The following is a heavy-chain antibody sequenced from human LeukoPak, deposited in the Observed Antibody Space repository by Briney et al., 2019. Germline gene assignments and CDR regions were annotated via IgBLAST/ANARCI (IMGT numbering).Heavy chain of an antibody. Sequence: PSETLSLTCTVSGGSISSYYWSWVRQPPGKGLEWIGYIYTSGSTNYNPSLKSRVTISVDTSKNQFSLTLSSVTAADTAVYYCARSDRPPYYFDYWGQGTLVTVSS. J-gene: IGHJ4*02. CDR3: ARSDRPPYYFDY. CDR2: IYTSGST. V-gene: IGHV4-4*09. CDR1: GGSISSYY.